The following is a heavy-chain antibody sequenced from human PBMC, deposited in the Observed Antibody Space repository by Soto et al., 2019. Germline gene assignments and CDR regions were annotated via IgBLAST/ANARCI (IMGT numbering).Heavy chain of an antibody. D-gene: IGHD3-16*01. J-gene: IGHJ6*02. CDR1: GGPITTTTW. V-gene: IGHV4-4*02. CDR3: ATQTISYTWGV. Sequence: QVQLQESGPGLVKPSETLSLTCAVSGGPITTTTWWAWVRLPPGKGLEWIGELHHDGTTNYNPSPESRITMSLDKSNTHFSLKLTSVTAADTAIYYCATQTISYTWGVWGRGTTVTVSS. CDR2: LHHDGTT.